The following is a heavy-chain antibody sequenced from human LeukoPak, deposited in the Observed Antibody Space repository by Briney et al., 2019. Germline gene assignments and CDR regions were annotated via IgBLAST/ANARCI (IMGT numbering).Heavy chain of an antibody. D-gene: IGHD3-9*01. CDR3: ARDGLRYFDWLLWSPYYFDY. V-gene: IGHV3-7*03. J-gene: IGHJ4*02. Sequence: PGGSLRLSCAASGFIFSNYWMSWVRQTLGKGLEWVANIKHDGSEKYYVDSMKGRFTISRDNAKNSLYLQMSSLRAEDTAVYYCARDGLRYFDWLLWSPYYFDYWGQGTLVTVSS. CDR1: GFIFSNYW. CDR2: IKHDGSEK.